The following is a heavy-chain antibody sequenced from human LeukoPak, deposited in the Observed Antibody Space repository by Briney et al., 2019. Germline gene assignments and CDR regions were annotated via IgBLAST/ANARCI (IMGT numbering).Heavy chain of an antibody. CDR1: GFTFSNYR. J-gene: IGHJ3*02. CDR3: AREDSGSYDPGSFDI. D-gene: IGHD1-26*01. Sequence: GGSLRLSCAASGFTFSNYRMNWVRQAPGKGLEWVSSIGVTSSYIYYADSVKGRFTISRDNANSSLSLQMHSLRAEDTSVYYCAREDSGSYDPGSFDIWGQGTLVTVSS. V-gene: IGHV3-21*01. CDR2: IGVTSSYI.